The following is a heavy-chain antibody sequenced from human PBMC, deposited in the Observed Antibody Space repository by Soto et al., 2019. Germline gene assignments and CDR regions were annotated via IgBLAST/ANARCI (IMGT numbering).Heavy chain of an antibody. CDR1: GYTFTSYA. D-gene: IGHD3-10*01. J-gene: IGHJ6*02. CDR3: ARAYYGSNGMDV. Sequence: ASVKVSCKASGYTFTSYAMHWVRQAPGQRLEWMGWINAGNGNTKYSQKFQGRVTITRDTSASTAYMDLSSLRSEDTAVYCCARAYYGSNGMDVWGQGTTVTVSS. CDR2: INAGNGNT. V-gene: IGHV1-3*01.